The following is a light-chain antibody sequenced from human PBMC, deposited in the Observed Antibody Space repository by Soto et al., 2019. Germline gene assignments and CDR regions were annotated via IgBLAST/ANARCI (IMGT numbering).Light chain of an antibody. V-gene: IGKV3-11*01. CDR1: QNVGLN. CDR3: QQYGSWPLT. J-gene: IGKJ4*01. CDR2: TAS. Sequence: EMVLTQSPATLSLSPGESATLSCRASQNVGLNFAWYQQKSGQPPRLLIHTASSRATGIPRRFSGSGSRTDFTLAINSQEPEDIAVYYCQQYGSWPLTFGGGTKVEIK.